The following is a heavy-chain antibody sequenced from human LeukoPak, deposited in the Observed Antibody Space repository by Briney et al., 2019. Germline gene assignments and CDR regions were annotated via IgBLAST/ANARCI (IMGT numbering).Heavy chain of an antibody. Sequence: ASVKVSCKASGYTFTSYAMHWVRQAPGQRLEWMGWINAGNGNTKYSQKFQGRVTITRDTSASTAYMELSSLRSEDTAVYYCARASDYYDSSGYYYEWGAFDIWGQGTMVTVSS. J-gene: IGHJ3*02. CDR2: INAGNGNT. V-gene: IGHV1-3*01. D-gene: IGHD3-22*01. CDR3: ARASDYYDSSGYYYEWGAFDI. CDR1: GYTFTSYA.